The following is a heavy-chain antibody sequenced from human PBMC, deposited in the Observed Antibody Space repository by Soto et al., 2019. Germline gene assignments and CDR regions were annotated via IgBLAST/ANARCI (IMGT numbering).Heavy chain of an antibody. CDR1: GFTFSSYA. J-gene: IGHJ6*02. CDR3: ARLSRCSGGSCYLRDYYYGMDV. Sequence: GGSLRLSCAASGFTFSSYAMSWVRQAPGKGLEWVAVIWYDGSNKYYADSVKGRFTISRDNSKNTLYLQMNSLRAEDTAVYYCARLSRCSGGSCYLRDYYYGMDVWGQGTTVTVSS. CDR2: IWYDGSNK. D-gene: IGHD2-15*01. V-gene: IGHV3-33*08.